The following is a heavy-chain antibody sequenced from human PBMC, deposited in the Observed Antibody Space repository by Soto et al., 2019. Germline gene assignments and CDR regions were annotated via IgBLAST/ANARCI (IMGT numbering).Heavy chain of an antibody. Sequence: QVQLVQSGAEVKKPGSSVKVSCKASGVTFSSETISWVRQAPGQGLEWVGGIIPLFGTANYAQKFQGRVTITADESTSTLYIELSSLRSDVTAVYYGATELGDNPASPFDSWGQGTLVTVSS. CDR2: IIPLFGTA. V-gene: IGHV1-69*01. J-gene: IGHJ4*02. D-gene: IGHD2-21*01. CDR1: GVTFSSET. CDR3: ATELGDNPASPFDS.